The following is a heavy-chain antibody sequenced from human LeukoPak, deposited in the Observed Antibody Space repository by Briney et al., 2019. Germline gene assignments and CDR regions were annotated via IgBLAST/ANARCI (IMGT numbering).Heavy chain of an antibody. CDR2: ITASGHST. D-gene: IGHD5-18*01. CDR3: AKFRVGYNYGIHFDY. Sequence: GGSLRLSCAASGFTFSTYAMTWVRQAPGRGLEWVSAITASGHSTYHADSVKGRFTISRDNSKNTLFLQMNSLRADDTAIYYCAKFRVGYNYGIHFDYWGQGTLVTISS. J-gene: IGHJ4*02. V-gene: IGHV3-23*01. CDR1: GFTFSTYA.